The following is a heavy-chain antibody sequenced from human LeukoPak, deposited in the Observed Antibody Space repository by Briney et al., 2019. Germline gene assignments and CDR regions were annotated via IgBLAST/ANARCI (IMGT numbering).Heavy chain of an antibody. Sequence: ASVKVSCKASGYTFTGYHMHWVRQAPGQGLEWMGWINPNSGGTNYAQKFQGRVTMTRDTSISTAYMELSRLRSDDTAVYYCARDHKVGATYLFDYWGQGTLVTVSS. J-gene: IGHJ4*02. CDR1: GYTFTGYH. CDR2: INPNSGGT. CDR3: ARDHKVGATYLFDY. V-gene: IGHV1-2*02. D-gene: IGHD1-26*01.